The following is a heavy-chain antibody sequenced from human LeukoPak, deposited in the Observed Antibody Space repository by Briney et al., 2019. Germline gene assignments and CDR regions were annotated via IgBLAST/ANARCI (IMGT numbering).Heavy chain of an antibody. J-gene: IGHJ6*02. V-gene: IGHV3-30*18. CDR2: ISYDGSTK. Sequence: PGGSLRLSCAASGFTFSNHGMHWVRQAPGPGLGWVVVISYDGSTKYYADSVKGRFTISRDNSKNTLYLQMNSLRAEDTAVYYCAKDYHNYYYYGMDVWGQGTLVTVSS. CDR3: AKDYHNYYYYGMDV. CDR1: GFTFSNHG. D-gene: IGHD3-16*02.